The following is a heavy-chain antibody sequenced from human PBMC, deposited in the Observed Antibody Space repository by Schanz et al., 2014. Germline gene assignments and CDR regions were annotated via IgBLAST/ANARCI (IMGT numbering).Heavy chain of an antibody. J-gene: IGHJ4*02. CDR1: GFTLSSYA. D-gene: IGHD1-1*01. V-gene: IGHV3-30-3*01. CDR3: ARGTDWNLHY. CDR2: ISYDGSNK. Sequence: QVQLVESGGGVVQPGRSLRLSCAAYGFTLSSYAMHWVRQAPGKGLEWVAVISYDGSNKYYADSVKGRFTISRDNSKNTLYLQMNTLRAEDTAVYYCARGTDWNLHYWGQGALXTVSS.